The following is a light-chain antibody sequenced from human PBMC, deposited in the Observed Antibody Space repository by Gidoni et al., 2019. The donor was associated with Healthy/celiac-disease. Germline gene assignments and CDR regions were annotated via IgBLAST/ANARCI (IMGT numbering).Light chain of an antibody. V-gene: IGKV4-1*01. CDR2: WAS. CDR1: QSVLYSSNNKNY. CDR3: QQYYSTPYT. Sequence: DIVMTQSPDSLAVSLGERATINCKSSQSVLYSSNNKNYLAWYQQKPGQPPKLLIYWASTRESGVPDRCSGSGSGTDFTLTISSLQAEDVAVYHCQQYYSTPYTFGQGTKLEIK. J-gene: IGKJ2*01.